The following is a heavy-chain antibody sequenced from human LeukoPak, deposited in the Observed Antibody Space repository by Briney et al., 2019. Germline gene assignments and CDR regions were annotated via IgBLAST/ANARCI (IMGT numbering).Heavy chain of an antibody. CDR2: ISSSSSYI. CDR3: ARVGYYYDSSGYFDY. D-gene: IGHD3-22*01. CDR1: GFTFSSYS. Sequence: GGSLRLSCAASGFTFSSYSMNWVRQAPGKGLEWVSSISSSSSYIYYADSVKGRFTISRDNAKNSLYLQMNSLRAEDTAVYYSARVGYYYDSSGYFDYWGQGTLVTVSS. J-gene: IGHJ4*02. V-gene: IGHV3-21*01.